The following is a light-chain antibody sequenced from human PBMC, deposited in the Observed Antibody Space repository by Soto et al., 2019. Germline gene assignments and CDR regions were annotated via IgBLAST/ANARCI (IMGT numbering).Light chain of an antibody. CDR1: QSVSSSY. J-gene: IGKJ2*01. Sequence: EIVLTQSPGTLSLSPGERATLSCRASQSVSSSYLAWYQHKPGQAPRLLIYGASSRATGIPDRFSGSGSGTDFTLTFSRLEPEDFAVYYCQQYGSSPHTFGQGTKLDIK. V-gene: IGKV3-20*01. CDR2: GAS. CDR3: QQYGSSPHT.